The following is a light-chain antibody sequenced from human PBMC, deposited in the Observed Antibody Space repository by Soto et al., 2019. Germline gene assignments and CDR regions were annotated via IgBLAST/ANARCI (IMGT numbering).Light chain of an antibody. V-gene: IGKV1-9*01. J-gene: IGKJ5*01. Sequence: IQLTNSPSSLSASVGDRVTITCQASRGISSYLAWYQQKPGKAPKPLVYSASTLQSGVPSRFSGSGSGPDFTLTISSLQPEDSATYFCQQPNSYPQTFGQGTRLEIK. CDR2: SAS. CDR1: RGISSY. CDR3: QQPNSYPQT.